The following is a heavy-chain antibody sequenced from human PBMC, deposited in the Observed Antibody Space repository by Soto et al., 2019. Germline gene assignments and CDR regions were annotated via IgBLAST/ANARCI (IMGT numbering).Heavy chain of an antibody. CDR3: AKSLSAIPGDS. Sequence: ESGGGLVQSGGSLRLSCAASGFTFSSYWMSWVRQGPGKGPEWVANIKQDGSEIYYVDSVKGRFTISRDNAKSSLYLQMTSLRAEYTAVYHCAKSLSAIPGDSWGQGTLVTVSS. D-gene: IGHD2-2*01. J-gene: IGHJ4*02. CDR1: GFTFSSYW. V-gene: IGHV3-7*05. CDR2: IKQDGSEI.